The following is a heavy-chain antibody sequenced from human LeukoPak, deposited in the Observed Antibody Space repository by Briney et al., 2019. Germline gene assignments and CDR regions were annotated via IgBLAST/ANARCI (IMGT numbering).Heavy chain of an antibody. CDR3: ARRLTQYDCFDP. J-gene: IGHJ5*02. D-gene: IGHD2-2*01. CDR2: TYYRSTWYN. Sequence: TLSLTCAISGDSVSSNSVTWNWIRQSPSRGLEWLGRTYYRSTWYNDYAVSVRGRITVNPDTPKNQFSLHLNSVTPEDTAVYYCARRLTQYDCFDPWGQGILVTVSS. V-gene: IGHV6-1*01. CDR1: GDSVSSNSVT.